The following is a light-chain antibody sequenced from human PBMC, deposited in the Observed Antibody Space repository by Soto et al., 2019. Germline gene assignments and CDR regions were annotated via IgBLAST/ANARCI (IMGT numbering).Light chain of an antibody. J-gene: IGKJ1*01. CDR1: QSLLHSYGKSD. Sequence: EIVMTQTPLSLSVTPGQPASISCKSSQSLLHSYGKSDLYWYLQKPGKPPQLLIYEVYNRFSGVPDRFSGSGSGTDFTLKISRVEAGDVGIYYCMQSIQLPRTFGQGTKVEIK. V-gene: IGKV2D-29*01. CDR3: MQSIQLPRT. CDR2: EVY.